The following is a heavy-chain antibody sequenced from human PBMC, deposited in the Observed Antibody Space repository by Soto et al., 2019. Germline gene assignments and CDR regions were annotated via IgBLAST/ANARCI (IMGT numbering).Heavy chain of an antibody. V-gene: IGHV4-31*03. D-gene: IGHD3-10*02. CDR2: IYYSGST. J-gene: IGHJ2*01. CDR1: GGSISSGGYY. CDR3: ARGDGEAMFFSARYFDL. Sequence: QVQLQESGPGLVKPSQTLYLTCTVSGGSISSGGYYWSWIRQHPGKGLEWIGYIYYSGSTYYNPSRKSRVTVSVDESKNQFSLKLSSVTAADTDVYYCARGDGEAMFFSARYFDLGVRCTLVTVSS.